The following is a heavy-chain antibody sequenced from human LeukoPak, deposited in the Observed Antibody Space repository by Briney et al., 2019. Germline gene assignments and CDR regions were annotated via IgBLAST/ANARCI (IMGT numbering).Heavy chain of an antibody. CDR3: AKWDCSSTSCYLPHYFDY. CDR1: GFTFSSYA. Sequence: GGSLRLSCAASGFTFSSYAMSWVRQAPGKGLEWVSAISGSGDSTYYADSVKGRFTIFRDNSKNTLYLQMNSLRAEDTAVYYCAKWDCSSTSCYLPHYFDYWGQGTLVTVSS. CDR2: ISGSGDST. D-gene: IGHD2-2*01. J-gene: IGHJ4*02. V-gene: IGHV3-23*01.